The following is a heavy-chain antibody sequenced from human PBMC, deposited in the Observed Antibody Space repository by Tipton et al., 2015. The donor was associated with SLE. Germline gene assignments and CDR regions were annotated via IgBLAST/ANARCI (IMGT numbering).Heavy chain of an antibody. Sequence: QLVQSGPEVKKPGASVKVSCQASDYTFSSYHITWVRQAPGQGLEWMGWISTYNANTNYAQKFQGRVTMTTDTSTSTAYMELRSLRSDDTALYYCARAPQWEPPTFDIWGQGTMVIVSS. D-gene: IGHD1-26*01. CDR3: ARAPQWEPPTFDI. V-gene: IGHV1-18*01. CDR1: DYTFSSYH. J-gene: IGHJ3*02. CDR2: ISTYNANT.